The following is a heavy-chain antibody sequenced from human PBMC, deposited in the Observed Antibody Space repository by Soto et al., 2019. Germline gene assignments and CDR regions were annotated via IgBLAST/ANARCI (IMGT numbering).Heavy chain of an antibody. D-gene: IGHD2-15*01. CDR2: IKETGNEK. J-gene: IGHJ4*02. V-gene: IGHV3-7*01. CDR1: GFTFSSYW. CDR3: ARSPGYCSGGSCYSTFNFDY. Sequence: PGGSLRLSCAASGFTFSSYWMTWVRQAPGKGLEWVANIKETGNEKYYVDSVKGRFTISRDNAKDSLYLQMDTLRAEDTAVYYCARSPGYCSGGSCYSTFNFDYWGQGTLVTVSS.